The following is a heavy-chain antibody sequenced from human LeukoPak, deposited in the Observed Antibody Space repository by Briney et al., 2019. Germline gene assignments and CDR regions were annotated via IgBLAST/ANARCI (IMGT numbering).Heavy chain of an antibody. CDR2: ISYDGSNK. Sequence: GGSLRLSCAASGFTFSSYAMHWVRQAPGKGLEWVAVISYDGSNKYYADSVKGRFTISRDNSKNTLYLQMNSLRAEDTAVYYCARDGVGYSSSWPLYYFDYWGQGTLVTVSS. V-gene: IGHV3-30*04. CDR3: ARDGVGYSSSWPLYYFDY. D-gene: IGHD6-13*01. CDR1: GFTFSSYA. J-gene: IGHJ4*02.